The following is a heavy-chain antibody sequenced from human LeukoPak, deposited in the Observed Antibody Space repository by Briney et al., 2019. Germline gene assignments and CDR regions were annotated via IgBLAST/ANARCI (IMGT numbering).Heavy chain of an antibody. V-gene: IGHV4-61*02. Sequence: PSETLSLTCTVSGGSISSGSYYWSWIRQPAGKGLEWIGRIYTSGSTNYNPSLKSRVTISVDTSKNQFSLKLSSVTAADTAVYYCARETQYCSGGSCYDYYYYGMDVWGQGTTVTVSS. CDR3: ARETQYCSGGSCYDYYYYGMDV. J-gene: IGHJ6*02. CDR2: IYTSGST. D-gene: IGHD2-15*01. CDR1: GGSISSGSYY.